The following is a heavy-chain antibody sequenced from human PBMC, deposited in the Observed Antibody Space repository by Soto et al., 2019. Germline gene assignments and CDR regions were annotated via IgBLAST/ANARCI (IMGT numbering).Heavy chain of an antibody. CDR1: GGSISSGGYY. J-gene: IGHJ4*02. D-gene: IGHD6-19*01. Sequence: QVQLQESGPGLVKPSQTLSLTCTVSGGSISSGGYYWTWIRQFPGKGLEWIGYIFYSGTTYYNPSLKSRVTISIDASKNQFSLRLSSVTAADTAVYFCAREGVAGAIVGFDCWGQGSLVTVSS. CDR3: AREGVAGAIVGFDC. CDR2: IFYSGTT. V-gene: IGHV4-31*03.